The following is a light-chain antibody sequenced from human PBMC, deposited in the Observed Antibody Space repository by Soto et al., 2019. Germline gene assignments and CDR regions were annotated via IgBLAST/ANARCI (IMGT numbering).Light chain of an antibody. CDR2: DVS. V-gene: IGLV2-14*01. Sequence: QSVLTQPASVSGSPGQSITISCTGTSSDFGGYNYVSWYQQHPGKAPKLMIYDVSNRPSGVSNRFSGSKSGNTASLTISGLQAEDEADYYCSSYTSSSTLFVSGTGTKVTVL. CDR1: SSDFGGYNY. J-gene: IGLJ1*01. CDR3: SSYTSSSTLFV.